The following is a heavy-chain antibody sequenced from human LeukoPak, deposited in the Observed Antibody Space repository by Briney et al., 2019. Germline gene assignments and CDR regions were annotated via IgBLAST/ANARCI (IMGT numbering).Heavy chain of an antibody. Sequence: PSETLSLTCTVSGGSISSSSYYWGWIRQPPGKGLEWIGSIYYSGSTYYNPSLKSRVTISVDTSKNQFSLKLSSVTAADTAVYYCARGRGEVGGYYNYYYMDVWGKGTTVTISS. CDR1: GGSISSSSYY. J-gene: IGHJ6*03. D-gene: IGHD1-26*01. V-gene: IGHV4-39*07. CDR3: ARGRGEVGGYYNYYYMDV. CDR2: IYYSGST.